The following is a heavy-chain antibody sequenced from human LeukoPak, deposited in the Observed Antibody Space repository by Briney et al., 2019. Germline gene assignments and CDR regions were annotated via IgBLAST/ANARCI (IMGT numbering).Heavy chain of an antibody. D-gene: IGHD3-10*01. V-gene: IGHV4-59*01. J-gene: IGHJ5*02. Sequence: SETLSLTCTVSGGSISSYYWSWIRQPPGKGLEWIGYIYYSGSTNYNPSLKSRVTLSVDTSKNQFSLKLSSVTAADTAVYYCARDAHGGWFDPWGQGTLVTVSS. CDR3: ARDAHGGWFDP. CDR2: IYYSGST. CDR1: GGSISSYY.